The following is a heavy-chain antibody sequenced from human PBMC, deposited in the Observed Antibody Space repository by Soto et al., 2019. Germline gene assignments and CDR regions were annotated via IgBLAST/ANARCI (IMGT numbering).Heavy chain of an antibody. J-gene: IGHJ4*02. D-gene: IGHD3-16*01. CDR1: GDSITSGVHY. CDR3: ARDRVMLTFGGASEEWGIDS. V-gene: IGHV4-31*03. Sequence: QVQLQESGPGLVKPSQTLSLTCTVSGDSITSGVHYLSWLRQLPGKGLEWLGDIFYSGPTHYNPSHESRVTRSVDTSNNQFSLKLNSVTAADTAVYYCARDRVMLTFGGASEEWGIDSWGQGTLVTVSS. CDR2: IFYSGPT.